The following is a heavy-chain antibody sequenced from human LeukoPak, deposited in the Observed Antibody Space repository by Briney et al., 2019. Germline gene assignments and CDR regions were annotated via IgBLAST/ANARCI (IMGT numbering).Heavy chain of an antibody. CDR2: INPNSGGT. Sequence: ASVTVSCTASGYTFTGYYMHWVRQAPGQGLEWMGWINPNSGGTNYAQKFQGRVTMTRDTSISTAYMELSRLRSDDTAVYYCARGYCSSTSCYIEFWFDPWGQGTLVTVSS. CDR1: GYTFTGYY. D-gene: IGHD2-2*02. J-gene: IGHJ5*02. CDR3: ARGYCSSTSCYIEFWFDP. V-gene: IGHV1-2*02.